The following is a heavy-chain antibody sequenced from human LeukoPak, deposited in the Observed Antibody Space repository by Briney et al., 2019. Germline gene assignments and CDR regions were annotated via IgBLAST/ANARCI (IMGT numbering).Heavy chain of an antibody. V-gene: IGHV3-23*01. J-gene: IGHJ4*02. CDR1: GFTFSSYA. CDR2: ISGSGGST. D-gene: IGHD5-12*01. CDR3: TTTVGYSGYDWGY. Sequence: GGSLRLSCAASGFTFSSYAMSWVRQAPGKGLEWVSAISGSGGSTYYADSVKGRFTISRDNSKNTLYLQMNSLRAEDTAVYYCTTTVGYSGYDWGYWGQGTLVIVSS.